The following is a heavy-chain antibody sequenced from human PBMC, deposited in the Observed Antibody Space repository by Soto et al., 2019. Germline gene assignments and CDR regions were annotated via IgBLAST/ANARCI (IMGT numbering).Heavy chain of an antibody. D-gene: IGHD4-17*01. Sequence: QVQLVQSGAEVKKPGSSVKVSCKASGGTFSSYAISWVRQAPGQGLEWMGGIIPIFGTANYAQKFQGRVTITADESTSTGYMGLSSLRAEDTAVYYCAKGMGYGDYDAFDIWGQGTMVTVSS. CDR1: GGTFSSYA. V-gene: IGHV1-69*12. J-gene: IGHJ3*02. CDR2: IIPIFGTA. CDR3: AKGMGYGDYDAFDI.